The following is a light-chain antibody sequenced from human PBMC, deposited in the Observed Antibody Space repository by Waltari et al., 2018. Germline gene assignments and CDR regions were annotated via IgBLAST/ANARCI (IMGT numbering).Light chain of an antibody. V-gene: IGLV1-51*01. Sequence: QSLLTQPPSVSSAPGQKVAISCSGSDSNIAKTYVSWYQQLPGTAPKLLIYDNSKRPSGIPDRFSGSKSGTSATLGITGLQTGDEADYYCASWDSSLTTVVFGGGTKLTVL. CDR1: DSNIAKTY. CDR3: ASWDSSLTTVV. J-gene: IGLJ2*01. CDR2: DNS.